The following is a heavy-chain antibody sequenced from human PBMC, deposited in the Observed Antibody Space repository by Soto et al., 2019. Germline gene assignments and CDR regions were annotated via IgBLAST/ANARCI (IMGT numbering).Heavy chain of an antibody. J-gene: IGHJ4*02. CDR2: IFPIFGTA. Sequence: QVQLVQSGAEVKKPGSSVKVSCTTSGGTFSTYSIVWVRQAPGEGLEWMGGIFPIFGTANYAQKFQDRVTITADKSTNTAFMELSSLKSEDTAMYYCASSSGNNYGVGTNYYFDYWGQGTLVTVSS. CDR3: ASSSGNNYGVGTNYYFDY. CDR1: GGTFSTYS. D-gene: IGHD1-26*01. V-gene: IGHV1-69*06.